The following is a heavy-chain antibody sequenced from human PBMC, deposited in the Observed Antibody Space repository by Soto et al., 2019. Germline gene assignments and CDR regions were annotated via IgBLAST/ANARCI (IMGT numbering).Heavy chain of an antibody. V-gene: IGHV4-59*01. CDR2: IYYSGST. CDR1: GGSISSYY. Sequence: ETLSLTCTVSGGSISSYYWSWIRQPPGKGLEWIGYIYYSGSTNYNPSLKSRVTISVDTSKNQFSLKLSSVTAADTAVYYCARQTGYNEPFDYWGQGTLVTVSS. J-gene: IGHJ4*02. CDR3: ARQTGYNEPFDY. D-gene: IGHD1-20*01.